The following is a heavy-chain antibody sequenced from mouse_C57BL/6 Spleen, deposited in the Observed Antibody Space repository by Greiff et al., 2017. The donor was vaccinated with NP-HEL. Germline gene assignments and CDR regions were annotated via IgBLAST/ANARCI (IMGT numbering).Heavy chain of an antibody. D-gene: IGHD2-4*01. V-gene: IGHV1-82*01. Sequence: VQLQESGPELVKPGASVKISCKASGYAFSSSWMNWVKQRPGKGLEWIGRIYPGDGDTNYNGKFKGKATLTADKSSSTAYMQLSSLTSEDAAVYFCAREDDYDVYYFDYWGQSTTLTVSS. CDR2: IYPGDGDT. CDR3: AREDDYDVYYFDY. CDR1: GYAFSSSW. J-gene: IGHJ2*01.